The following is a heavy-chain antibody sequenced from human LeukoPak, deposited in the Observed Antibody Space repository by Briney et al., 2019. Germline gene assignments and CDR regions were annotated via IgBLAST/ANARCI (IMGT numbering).Heavy chain of an antibody. CDR1: GFTFSDYY. CDR3: ARDQMTYYYDSSGYYWGY. CDR2: ISSSGSTI. Sequence: GGSLRLFHAASGFTFSDYYMMWIRQAPGKGVEGVSYISSSGSTIYYADSVKGRFTISRDNAKNSLYLQMNSLRAEDTAVYYCARDQMTYYYDSSGYYWGYWGQGTLVTVSS. V-gene: IGHV3-11*04. J-gene: IGHJ4*02. D-gene: IGHD3-22*01.